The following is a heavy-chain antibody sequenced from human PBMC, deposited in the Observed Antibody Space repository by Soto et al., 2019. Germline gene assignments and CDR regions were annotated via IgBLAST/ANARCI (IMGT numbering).Heavy chain of an antibody. CDR3: ARGDYYDSSGSLSPLYDY. V-gene: IGHV4-34*01. CDR2: INHSGST. D-gene: IGHD3-22*01. J-gene: IGHJ4*02. Sequence: PSETLSLTCAVYGGSFSGYYWSWIRQPPGKGLEWIGEINHSGSTNYNPSLKSRVTISVDTSKNQFSLKLSSVTAADTAAYYCARGDYYDSSGSLSPLYDYWGQGTLVTVSS. CDR1: GGSFSGYY.